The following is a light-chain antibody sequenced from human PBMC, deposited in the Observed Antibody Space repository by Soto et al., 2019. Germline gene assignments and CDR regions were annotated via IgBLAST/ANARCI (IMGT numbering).Light chain of an antibody. Sequence: EIVLTHSQGTVSFYPGEIATLSCRASQSVTSTYLAWYQKKPGQAPRLLIYGASSRATGIPDRFTASGSGTDFTLTISRLEPEDSAVYYCQQYGSSPTFGGGTKVDIK. CDR3: QQYGSSPT. CDR2: GAS. J-gene: IGKJ4*01. CDR1: QSVTSTY. V-gene: IGKV3-20*01.